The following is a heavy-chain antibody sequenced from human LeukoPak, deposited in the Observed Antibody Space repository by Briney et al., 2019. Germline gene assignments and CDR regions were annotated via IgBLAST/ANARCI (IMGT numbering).Heavy chain of an antibody. CDR1: GGSSSGYY. D-gene: IGHD2-2*01. V-gene: IGHV4-34*01. J-gene: IGHJ5*02. Sequence: TSETLSLTCAVYGGSSSGYYWSWIRQPPGKGLEWIGEINHSGSTNYNPSLKSRVTISVDTSKNQFSLKLSSVTAADTAVYYCARGLLGYCSSTSCYAAFDPWGQGTLVTVSS. CDR2: INHSGST. CDR3: ARGLLGYCSSTSCYAAFDP.